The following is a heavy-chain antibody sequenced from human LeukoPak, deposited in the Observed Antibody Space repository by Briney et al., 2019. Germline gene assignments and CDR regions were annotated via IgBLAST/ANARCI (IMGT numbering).Heavy chain of an antibody. D-gene: IGHD3-3*02. Sequence: PSETLSLTCTVSGGSISSYYWTWIRQPPGKGLEWIGYIYYSGSTNYNPSLKSRVTISVDTSKNQFSLKLSSVTAADTAVYYCARTPPFLEWLSGHYYMDVWGKGTTVTVSS. CDR2: IYYSGST. CDR1: GGSISSYY. CDR3: ARTPPFLEWLSGHYYMDV. V-gene: IGHV4-59*12. J-gene: IGHJ6*03.